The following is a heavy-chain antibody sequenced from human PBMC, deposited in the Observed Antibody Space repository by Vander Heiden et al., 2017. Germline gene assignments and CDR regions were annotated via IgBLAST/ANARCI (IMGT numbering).Heavy chain of an antibody. Sequence: QITLKESGPTLVKPTQTLTLTCTFSGFSPSTSGVGVGWIRQPPGKALEWLALIYWNDDKRYSPSLKSRLTITKDTSKNQVVLTMTNMDPVDTATYYCAHRETVFWSGYHYFDYWGQGTLVTVSS. J-gene: IGHJ4*02. CDR3: AHRETVFWSGYHYFDY. D-gene: IGHD3-3*01. V-gene: IGHV2-5*01. CDR1: GFSPSTSGVG. CDR2: IYWNDDK.